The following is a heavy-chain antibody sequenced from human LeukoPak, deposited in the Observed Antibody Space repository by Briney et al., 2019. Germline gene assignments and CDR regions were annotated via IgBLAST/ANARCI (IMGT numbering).Heavy chain of an antibody. Sequence: PSETLSLTCTVSGGSINFYYWSWIRQPAGKGLEGIGRIYSTSRTNYSPSLKGRVTMSVDKSKNKFSLNLSSVTAADTAVYYCARGIADPYSFDSWGQGPLVTVSS. V-gene: IGHV4-4*07. CDR2: IYSTSRT. CDR3: ARGIADPYSFDS. D-gene: IGHD6-13*01. J-gene: IGHJ4*02. CDR1: GGSINFYY.